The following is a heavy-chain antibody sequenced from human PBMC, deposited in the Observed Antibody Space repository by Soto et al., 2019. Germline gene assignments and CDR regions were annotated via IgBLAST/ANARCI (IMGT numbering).Heavy chain of an antibody. J-gene: IGHJ4*02. D-gene: IGHD3-10*01. CDR2: IYHSGNT. CDR1: GGSISSSNW. V-gene: IGHV4-4*02. CDR3: ARRWGEGRVDY. Sequence: QVQLQESGPGLVKPSGTLSLTCAVSGGSISSSNWWSWVRQPPGKGLEWIGEIYHSGNTNYNPSPKSRVTMAVDKSRNQVSRKLSSVTAADTAVYYCARRWGEGRVDYWGQGTLVTVSS.